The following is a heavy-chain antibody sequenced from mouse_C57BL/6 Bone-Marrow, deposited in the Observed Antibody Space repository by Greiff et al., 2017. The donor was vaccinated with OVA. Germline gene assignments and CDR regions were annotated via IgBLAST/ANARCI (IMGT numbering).Heavy chain of an antibody. CDR1: GYTFTSYW. V-gene: IGHV1-59*01. Sequence: QVQLQQPGAELVRPGTSVKLSCKASGYTFTSYWMHWVKQRPGQGLEWIGVIDPSDSDTNYNQKFKGKATLTVDKSSSTASMQLSSLTSEDYAVFDWSPIATLVDPPFDYWGQGTTLTVSS. CDR3: SPIATLVDPPFDY. J-gene: IGHJ2*01. CDR2: IDPSDSDT. D-gene: IGHD1-1*01.